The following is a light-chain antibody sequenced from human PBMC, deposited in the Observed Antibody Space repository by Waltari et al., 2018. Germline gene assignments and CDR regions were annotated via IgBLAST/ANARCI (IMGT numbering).Light chain of an antibody. Sequence: SFVLTQPPSVSVAPGQTARITCGGSSIGSKSVHWFQQKPGQAPVLVVFDDTERPSGLPDLVSGSNSGNTATLTIDRVEPGDEADYYCQVWDSGSDHHVFGTGTKVTVL. V-gene: IGLV3-21*02. CDR3: QVWDSGSDHHV. CDR1: SIGSKS. CDR2: DDT. J-gene: IGLJ1*01.